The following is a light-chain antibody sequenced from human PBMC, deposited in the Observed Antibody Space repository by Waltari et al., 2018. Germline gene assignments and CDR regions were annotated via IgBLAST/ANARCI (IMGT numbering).Light chain of an antibody. CDR1: SGSVSTSSY. CDR2: STN. V-gene: IGLV8-61*01. Sequence: QTVVTQEPSFSVSPGGTVTLTCGLSSGSVSTSSYPSWYQQTPGQAPRTLIYSTNTRSSGVPDRFSGSILGNKAALTITGAQADDESDYYCVLYMGSGIQVFGGGTKLTVL. J-gene: IGLJ3*02. CDR3: VLYMGSGIQV.